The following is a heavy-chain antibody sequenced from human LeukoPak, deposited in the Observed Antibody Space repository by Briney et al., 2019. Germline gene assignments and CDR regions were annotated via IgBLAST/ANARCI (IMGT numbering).Heavy chain of an antibody. CDR3: ARSPPTYYYDSSGYPRQAYYFDY. CDR2: LVDNGGST. J-gene: IGHJ4*02. CDR1: GFSFSSYS. D-gene: IGHD3-22*01. Sequence: GGSLRLSCAASGFSFSSYSMNWVRQAPGKGLEWVSSLVDNGGSTYYADSVQGRFTISRDNAKNSLYLQMNSLRAEDTAVYCCARSPPTYYYDSSGYPRQAYYFDYWGQGTLVTVSS. V-gene: IGHV3-21*01.